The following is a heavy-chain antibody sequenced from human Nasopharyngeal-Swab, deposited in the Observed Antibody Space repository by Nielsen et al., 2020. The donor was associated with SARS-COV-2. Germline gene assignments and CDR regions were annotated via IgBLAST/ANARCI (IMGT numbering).Heavy chain of an antibody. CDR2: INHSGST. D-gene: IGHD1-1*01. CDR3: ASSTYQGRSD. CDR1: GGSFSGYY. Sequence: SETLSLTCAVYGGSFSGYYWSWIRQPPGKGLEWIGEINHSGSTNHNPSLKSRVTISVDTSKNQFSLKLSSVTAADTAVYYCASSTYQGRSDWGRGTLVTVSS. J-gene: IGHJ4*02. V-gene: IGHV4-34*01.